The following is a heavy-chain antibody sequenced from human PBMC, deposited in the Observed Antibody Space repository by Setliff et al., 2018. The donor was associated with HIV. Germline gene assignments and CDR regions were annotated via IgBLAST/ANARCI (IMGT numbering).Heavy chain of an antibody. Sequence: SETLSLTCAVYGGSFSDYYWTWIRQPPGKGLEWIGEINHGRTTYYNPSLESRVTLSVDTAKNQLSLKVTSVTAADTAIYYCARRRLVGYSFDYWGQGALVTVSS. CDR1: GGSFSDYY. CDR2: INHGRTT. D-gene: IGHD6-25*01. CDR3: ARRRLVGYSFDY. J-gene: IGHJ4*02. V-gene: IGHV4-34*01.